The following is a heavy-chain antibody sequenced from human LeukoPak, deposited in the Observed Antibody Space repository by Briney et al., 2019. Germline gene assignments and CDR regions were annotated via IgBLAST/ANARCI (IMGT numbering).Heavy chain of an antibody. V-gene: IGHV3-23*01. CDR3: AKDTSIGKYCTSGVCSPFDY. D-gene: IGHD2-8*01. CDR1: GFTFSSYA. J-gene: IGHJ4*02. CDR2: ISDSGDYT. Sequence: PGGSLRLSCAGSGFTFSSYAMSWVRQAPGKGLEWVSAISDSGDYTYYADPVKGRFTISRDNSKNTLYLHVNSQRAEDTAVYYCAKDTSIGKYCTSGVCSPFDYWGQGTLVTVSS.